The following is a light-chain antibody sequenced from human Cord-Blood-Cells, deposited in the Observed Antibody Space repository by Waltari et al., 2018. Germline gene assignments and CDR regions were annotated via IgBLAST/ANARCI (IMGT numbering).Light chain of an antibody. CDR3: QQYNSYSPWT. V-gene: IGKV1-5*03. J-gene: IGKJ1*01. CDR2: KAS. Sequence: DIQMTQSPSTLSASVGDRVTITCRASQSISSWLAWYQQKPGKAPKLLIYKASSLESGGPSRFSGSGSGTESTLTISSLQPDDFATYYCQQYNSYSPWTFGQGTKVEIK. CDR1: QSISSW.